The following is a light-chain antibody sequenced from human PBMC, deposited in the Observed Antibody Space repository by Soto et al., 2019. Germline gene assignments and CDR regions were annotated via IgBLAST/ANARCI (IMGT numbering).Light chain of an antibody. CDR3: QQSYSTPT. V-gene: IGKV1-39*01. J-gene: IGKJ5*01. Sequence: DIQMTQSQSSLSASVGARVTITCRASQSISSYLNWYQQKPGKAPKLLIYAASSLQSGVPSRFSGSGSGTDFTLTISSLKPEDSATDDCQQSYSTPTFGQGTRLEIK. CDR1: QSISSY. CDR2: AAS.